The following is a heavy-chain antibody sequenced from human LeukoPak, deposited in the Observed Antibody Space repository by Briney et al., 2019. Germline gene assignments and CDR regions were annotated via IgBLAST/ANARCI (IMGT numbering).Heavy chain of an antibody. J-gene: IGHJ3*02. D-gene: IGHD3-10*01. CDR3: ARVLWFDQNDAFDI. CDR1: GYTFTNYG. Sequence: ASVKVSCKASGYTFTNYGISWVRQAPGQGLEWMGWIGAYNGNTNYAQKLQGRVTMTTDTSTSKAYMELRSLRSDDTAVYYCARVLWFDQNDAFDIWGQGTMVTVSS. V-gene: IGHV1-18*04. CDR2: IGAYNGNT.